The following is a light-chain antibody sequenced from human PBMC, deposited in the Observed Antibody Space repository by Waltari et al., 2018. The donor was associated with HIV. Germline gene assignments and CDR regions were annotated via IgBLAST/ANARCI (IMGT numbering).Light chain of an antibody. CDR2: EGS. CDR3: CSYAGSSTLEV. J-gene: IGLJ2*01. Sequence: QSALTQPASVSGSPGQSITISCTGTSSDVGSYNLVSWYQQHPGKAPKLMIYEGSKRPSWVSNRVSGSKSGNTASLTISGLQAEDEADYYCCSYAGSSTLEVFGGGTKLTVL. CDR1: SSDVGSYNL. V-gene: IGLV2-23*01.